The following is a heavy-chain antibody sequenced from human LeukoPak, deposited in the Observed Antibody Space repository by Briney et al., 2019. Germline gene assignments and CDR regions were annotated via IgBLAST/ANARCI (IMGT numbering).Heavy chain of an antibody. CDR2: TRNKANSYTT. V-gene: IGHV3-72*01. D-gene: IGHD6-13*01. J-gene: IGHJ4*02. Sequence: GGSLRLSRAASGFTFSDHYMDWVRQAPGKGLEWVGRTRNKANSYTTEYAASVKGRFTISRDDSKNSLYLQMNSLKTEDTAVYYCARESGVYSSSWYLDYWGQGTLVTVSS. CDR3: ARESGVYSSSWYLDY. CDR1: GFTFSDHY.